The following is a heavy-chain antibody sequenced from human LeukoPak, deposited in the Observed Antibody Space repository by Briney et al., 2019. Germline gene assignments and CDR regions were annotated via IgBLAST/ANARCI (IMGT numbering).Heavy chain of an antibody. CDR2: ISWNSGSI. J-gene: IGHJ6*02. CDR3: AKDKGVRYCSGGSCYSRPVWNGMDV. Sequence: PGGSLRLSCAASGFTFDDYAMHWVRQAPGKGLEWVSGISWNSGSIGYADPVKGRFTISRVNAKNSLYLQMNSLRAEDTALYYCAKDKGVRYCSGGSCYSRPVWNGMDVWGQGTTVTVSS. D-gene: IGHD2-15*01. V-gene: IGHV3-9*01. CDR1: GFTFDDYA.